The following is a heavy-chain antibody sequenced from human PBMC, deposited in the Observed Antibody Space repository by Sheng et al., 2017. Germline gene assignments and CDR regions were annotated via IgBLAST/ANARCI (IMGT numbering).Heavy chain of an antibody. CDR2: INHSGST. V-gene: IGHV4-34*01. D-gene: IGHD3-9*01. Sequence: QVQLQQWGAGLLKPSETLSLTCAVYGGSFSGYYWSWIRQPPGKGLEWIGEINHSGSTNYNPSLKSRVTISVDTSKNQFSLKLSSVTAADTAVYYCARGTGILTGYQLNRNYYYYGMDVWGQGTTVTVSS. CDR3: ARGTGILTGYQLNRNYYYYGMDV. CDR1: GGSFSGYY. J-gene: IGHJ6*02.